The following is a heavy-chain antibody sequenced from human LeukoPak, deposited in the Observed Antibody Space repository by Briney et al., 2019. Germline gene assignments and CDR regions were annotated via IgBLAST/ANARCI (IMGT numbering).Heavy chain of an antibody. D-gene: IGHD4-17*01. CDR1: GFTFSSYS. CDR3: ARVATVTPEIDY. J-gene: IGHJ4*02. V-gene: IGHV3-21*01. CDR2: ISSSSSYI. Sequence: GGSLRLFCAASGFTFSSYSMNWVRQAPGKGLEWVSSISSSSSYIYYADSVKGRFTISRDNAKNSLYLQMNSLRAEDTAVYYCARVATVTPEIDYWGQGTLVAVSS.